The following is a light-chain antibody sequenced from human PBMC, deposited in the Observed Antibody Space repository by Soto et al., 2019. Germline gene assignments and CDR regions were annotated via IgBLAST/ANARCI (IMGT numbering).Light chain of an antibody. J-gene: IGKJ2*01. CDR3: QQRYSLPYT. CDR1: QSIDNL. Sequence: IQVCHSPAALSSTQGDRVTITSRPSQSIDNLLNWYQQKPGKAPILLIYAASSLQSGVSSRFSGSGSGTDFTLTISSLQPEDSAPYCSQQRYSLPYTFGQGTKVDI. V-gene: IGKV1-39*01. CDR2: AAS.